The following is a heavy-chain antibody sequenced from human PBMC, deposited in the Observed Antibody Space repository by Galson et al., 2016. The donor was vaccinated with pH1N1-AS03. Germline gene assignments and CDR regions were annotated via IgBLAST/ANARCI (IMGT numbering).Heavy chain of an antibody. CDR3: VRDFRWGGNSGY. V-gene: IGHV3-66*01. CDR2: IYSGGTT. CDR1: GFTVSSSH. Sequence: SLRLSCAASGFTVSSSHMNWVRQAPGKGLEWVSIIYSGGTTYYADSVKGRFIVSRDNSKNTLNLQMNSLRAEDTAVYYCVRDFRWGGNSGYWGQGTLVTVSS. J-gene: IGHJ4*02. D-gene: IGHD4-23*01.